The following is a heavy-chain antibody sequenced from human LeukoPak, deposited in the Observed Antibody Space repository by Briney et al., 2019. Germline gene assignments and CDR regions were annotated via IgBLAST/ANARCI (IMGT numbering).Heavy chain of an antibody. J-gene: IGHJ4*02. CDR2: MNPNSGNT. CDR3: ARGGLRQLGGGDFDY. CDR1: GYTFTSYD. D-gene: IGHD6-6*01. Sequence: GASVKVSCKASGYTFTSYDINWVRHATGQGLEWMGWMNPNSGNTGYAQKFQGRVTMTRNTSISTAYMELSSLRSEDTAVYYCARGGLRQLGGGDFDYCGQRTLVTVSS. V-gene: IGHV1-8*01.